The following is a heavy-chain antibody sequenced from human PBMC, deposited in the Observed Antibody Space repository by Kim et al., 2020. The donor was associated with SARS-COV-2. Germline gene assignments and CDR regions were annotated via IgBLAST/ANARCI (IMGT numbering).Heavy chain of an antibody. J-gene: IGHJ6*02. D-gene: IGHD5-18*01. Sequence: SETLSLTCTVSGGSISSSSYYWGWIRQPPGKGLEWIGSIYYSGSTYYNPSLKSRVTISVDTSKNQFSLKLSSVTAADTAVYYCARRARDNWTAMVTSYYYYGMDVWGQGTTVTVSS. CDR2: IYYSGST. V-gene: IGHV4-39*07. CDR3: ARRARDNWTAMVTSYYYYGMDV. CDR1: GGSISSSSYY.